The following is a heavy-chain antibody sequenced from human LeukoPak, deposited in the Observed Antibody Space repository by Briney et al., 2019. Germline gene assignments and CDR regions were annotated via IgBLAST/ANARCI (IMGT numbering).Heavy chain of an antibody. D-gene: IGHD5-18*01. Sequence: GGSLRLSCAASGFTFSSYAMSWVRQAPGKGLEWVSAISGSGGSTYYADSVKGRFTISRDNSKNTLYLQMNSLRAEDTAVYYCAKDLLRGYSYGHNWFDPWGQGTLVTVSS. V-gene: IGHV3-23*01. CDR2: ISGSGGST. CDR3: AKDLLRGYSYGHNWFDP. CDR1: GFTFSSYA. J-gene: IGHJ5*02.